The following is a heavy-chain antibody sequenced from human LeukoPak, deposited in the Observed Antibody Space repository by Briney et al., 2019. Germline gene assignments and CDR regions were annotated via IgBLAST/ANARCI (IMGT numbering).Heavy chain of an antibody. CDR3: ARDTPGYGFDY. CDR2: IYSGGST. J-gene: IGHJ4*02. Sequence: GGSLRLSCAASGFTVSSNYMSWVRQAPGKGLEWVSVIYSGGSTYYADSVKGRFTISRDNSKNTLYLQMNSLRAEHTAVYYCARDTPGYGFDYWGQGTLVTVSS. CDR1: GFTVSSNY. V-gene: IGHV3-53*01. D-gene: IGHD5-18*01.